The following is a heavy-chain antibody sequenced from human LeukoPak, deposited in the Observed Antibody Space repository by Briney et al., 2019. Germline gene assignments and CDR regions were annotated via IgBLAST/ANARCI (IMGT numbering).Heavy chain of an antibody. D-gene: IGHD3-3*01. J-gene: IGHJ3*02. CDR2: ISYDGSNK. CDR1: GFTLSSYA. CDR3: ARDPPNVRFLEWLYAFDI. V-gene: IGHV3-30-3*01. Sequence: PGGSLRLSCAASGFTLSSYAMHWVRQAPGKGLEWVAVISYDGSNKYYADSVKGRFTISRDNSKNTLYLQMNSLRAENTAVYYCARDPPNVRFLEWLYAFDIWGQGTMVTVSS.